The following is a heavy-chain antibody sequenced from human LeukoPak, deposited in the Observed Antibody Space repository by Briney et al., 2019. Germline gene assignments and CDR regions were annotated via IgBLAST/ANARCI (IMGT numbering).Heavy chain of an antibody. CDR3: VKDNGQGGFDY. CDR2: ISSNGGST. J-gene: IGHJ4*02. Sequence: GGSLRLSCAASGFTFSSYAMHWVRQAPGKGLEYVSAISSNGGSTYHADTVHGRFTISRDNSKNSLYLDMSSLRTEDTAVYYCVKDNGQGGFDYWGQGTLVTVSS. D-gene: IGHD3-16*01. CDR1: GFTFSSYA. V-gene: IGHV3-64D*09.